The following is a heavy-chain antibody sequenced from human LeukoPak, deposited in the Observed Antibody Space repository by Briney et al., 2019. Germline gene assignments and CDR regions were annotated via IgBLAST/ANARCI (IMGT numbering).Heavy chain of an antibody. CDR1: GGSFSGYY. Sequence: SETLSLTCAVYGGSFSGYYWSWIRQPPGKGLEWNGSIYYRGSTYYNPSLKSRVAISVDTSKNQFSLKLSSVTAADTAVYYCARDSRSGWGNWFDPWGQGTLVTVSS. J-gene: IGHJ5*02. CDR2: IYYRGST. D-gene: IGHD6-19*01. V-gene: IGHV4-34*01. CDR3: ARDSRSGWGNWFDP.